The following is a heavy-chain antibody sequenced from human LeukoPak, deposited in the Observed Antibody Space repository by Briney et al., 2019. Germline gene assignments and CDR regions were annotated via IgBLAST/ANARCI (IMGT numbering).Heavy chain of an antibody. CDR3: ARDEVAVAGNTFDY. CDR2: ISSSSSYI. D-gene: IGHD6-19*01. V-gene: IGHV3-21*01. J-gene: IGHJ4*02. Sequence: GGSLRLSCAASGFTFSSYAMSWVRQAPGKGLEWVSSISSSSSYIYYADSVKGRFTISRDNAKNSLYLQMNSLRAEDTAVYYCARDEVAVAGNTFDYWGQGTLVTVSS. CDR1: GFTFSSYA.